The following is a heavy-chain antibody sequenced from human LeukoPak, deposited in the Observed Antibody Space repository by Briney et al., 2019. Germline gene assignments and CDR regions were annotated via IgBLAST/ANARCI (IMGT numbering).Heavy chain of an antibody. CDR1: GFSFNNYA. D-gene: IGHD1/OR15-1a*01. J-gene: IGHJ4*02. CDR2: VSGGGGIT. V-gene: IGHV3-23*01. CDR3: ARYWSNWSADY. Sequence: GSLRLSCAASGFSFNNYAMNWVRQAPGRGLEWVSSVSGGGGITHYAESVKGRFTISRDNSKNTLYLQMNSLRAEDTAVYYCARYWSNWSADYWGQGTLVTISS.